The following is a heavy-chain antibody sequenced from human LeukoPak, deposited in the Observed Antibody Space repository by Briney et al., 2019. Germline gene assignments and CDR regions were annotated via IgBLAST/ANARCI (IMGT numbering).Heavy chain of an antibody. V-gene: IGHV3-30*02. CDR1: GFTFSSYG. D-gene: IGHD2-2*01. CDR3: AKTQSSDIVVVPAAMPFDY. Sequence: GGSLRLSCAASGFTFSSYGMHWVRQAPGKGLEWVAFIRYDGSNKYYADSVRGRFTVSRDNSKNTLYLQMNSLRAEDTAVYYCAKTQSSDIVVVPAAMPFDYWGQGTLVTVSS. CDR2: IRYDGSNK. J-gene: IGHJ4*02.